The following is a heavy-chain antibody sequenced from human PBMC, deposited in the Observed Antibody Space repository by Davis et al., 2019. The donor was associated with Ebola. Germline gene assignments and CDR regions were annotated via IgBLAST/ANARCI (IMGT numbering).Heavy chain of an antibody. J-gene: IGHJ6*02. Sequence: SVKVSCKASGHTFTYRYVHWVRQAPGQALEWMGWITPFNGNTNYAQKFQDRVTMTKDRSMSTAYMELSGLRSEDTAMYYWATSMRVATIKGKASSEMDVWGQGTTVNVSS. CDR1: GHTFTYRY. V-gene: IGHV1-45*02. D-gene: IGHD5-12*01. CDR2: ITPFNGNT. CDR3: ATSMRVATIKGKASSEMDV.